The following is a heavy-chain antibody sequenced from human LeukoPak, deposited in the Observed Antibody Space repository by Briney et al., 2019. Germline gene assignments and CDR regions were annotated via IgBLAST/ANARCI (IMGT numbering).Heavy chain of an antibody. Sequence: SETLSLTCTVSGGSISSYYWSWIRQPPGKGLEWIGRIYTSGSTNYNPSLKSRVTISVDTSRNQFSLKLSSVTAADTAVYYCARGKGPEPGFVRDPEGAFDIWGQGTMVTVSS. J-gene: IGHJ3*02. CDR2: IYTSGST. V-gene: IGHV4-4*08. CDR1: GGSISSYY. CDR3: ARGKGPEPGFVRDPEGAFDI. D-gene: IGHD1-14*01.